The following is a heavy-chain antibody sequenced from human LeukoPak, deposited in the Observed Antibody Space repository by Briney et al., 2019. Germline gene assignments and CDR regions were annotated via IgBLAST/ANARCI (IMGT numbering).Heavy chain of an antibody. CDR3: ARGGEWLQFFFDY. Sequence: GGSLRLSCAASGFTFSSYGMHWVRQAPGKGLEWVAVIWYDGSNKYYADSVKGRFTISRDNSKNTLYLQMNSLRAEDTAVYYCARGGEWLQFFFDYWGQGTLVTVSS. CDR2: IWYDGSNK. CDR1: GFTFSSYG. J-gene: IGHJ4*02. D-gene: IGHD5-24*01. V-gene: IGHV3-33*01.